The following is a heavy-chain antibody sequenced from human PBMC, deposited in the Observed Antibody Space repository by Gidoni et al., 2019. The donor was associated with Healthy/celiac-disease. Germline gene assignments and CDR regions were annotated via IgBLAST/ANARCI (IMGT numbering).Heavy chain of an antibody. J-gene: IGHJ4*02. D-gene: IGHD3-3*02. V-gene: IGHV3-7*01. CDR3: ARDVGPPFFDY. CDR1: GFTFSSYW. Sequence: EVQLVESGGGLVQPGGSLSLSCAASGFTFSSYWMSWVRQAPGKGLEWVANIKQDGSEKYYVDSVKGRFTISRDNAKNSLYLQMNSLRAEDTAVYYCARDVGPPFFDYWGQGTLVTVSS. CDR2: IKQDGSEK.